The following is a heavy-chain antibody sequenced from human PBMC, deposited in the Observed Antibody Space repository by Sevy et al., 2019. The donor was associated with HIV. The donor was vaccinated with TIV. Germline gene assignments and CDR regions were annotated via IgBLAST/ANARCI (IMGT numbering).Heavy chain of an antibody. D-gene: IGHD3-3*01. CDR1: GGSISSSSYY. Sequence: SETLSLTRTVSGGSISSSSYYWGWIRQPPGKGLEWIGSIYYSGSTYYNPSLKSRFTISVDTSKNQFSLNLSSVTAADTAVYYCARHPTPMGIVGGFLEWLPYFDYWGQGTLVTVSS. J-gene: IGHJ4*02. CDR3: ARHPTPMGIVGGFLEWLPYFDY. CDR2: IYYSGST. V-gene: IGHV4-39*01.